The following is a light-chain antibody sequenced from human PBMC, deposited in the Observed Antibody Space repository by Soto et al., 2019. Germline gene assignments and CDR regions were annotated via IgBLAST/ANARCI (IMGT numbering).Light chain of an antibody. J-gene: IGLJ2*01. CDR1: DSNIGRNA. CDR2: TNI. CDR3: AVWDDSLNAPV. V-gene: IGLV1-44*01. Sequence: SVLTQPPSVSGTPGQTITISCSGSDSNIGRNAVDWYQQVPGTAPELVIYTNIQRPSGVPDRFSGSKSGTSASLAVSGLQSEDEADYYCAVWDDSLNAPVFGGGTKLTVL.